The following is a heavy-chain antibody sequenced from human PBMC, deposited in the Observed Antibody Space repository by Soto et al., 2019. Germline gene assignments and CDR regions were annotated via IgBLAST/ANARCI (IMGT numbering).Heavy chain of an antibody. V-gene: IGHV1-2*02. J-gene: IGHJ4*02. CDR3: ARDSGDSSGCSRYYFEH. CDR2: INPNDGGT. CDR1: GYTFIDYW. D-gene: IGHD6-19*01. Sequence: ASVKVSCKTSGYTFIDYWMHWVRQAPGQGLEWMGWINPNDGGTVSAQEFQGRVTMTRDTSISTAYMEMSRLSSDDTAVYFCARDSGDSSGCSRYYFEHWGQGTLVTVSS.